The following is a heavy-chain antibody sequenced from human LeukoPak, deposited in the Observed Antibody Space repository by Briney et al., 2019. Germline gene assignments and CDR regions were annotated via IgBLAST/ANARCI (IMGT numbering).Heavy chain of an antibody. CDR2: IYYSGST. CDR1: GDSISRYY. Sequence: SDTLSLTCTVSGDSISRYYWSWIRQPPGKGLEWIGYIYYSGSTDYNPSLKSRVTISVDTSKNQFSLKLSSVAAADTAVYYCARCFRHYYGSGSLIGLDVWGQGTTVTVSS. D-gene: IGHD3-10*01. CDR3: ARCFRHYYGSGSLIGLDV. V-gene: IGHV4-59*01. J-gene: IGHJ6*02.